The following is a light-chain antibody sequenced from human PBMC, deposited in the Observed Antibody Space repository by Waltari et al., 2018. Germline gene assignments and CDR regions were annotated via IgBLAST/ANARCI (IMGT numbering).Light chain of an antibody. CDR2: WAS. J-gene: IGKJ2*01. CDR3: QQYYSTPPYT. CDR1: QSVLYRSNNKNY. Sequence: DIVMTQSPDSLAVSLGERATINCKSSQSVLYRSNNKNYLAWYQQKPGQPPKLLISWASFRESGVPDRFSGSGSETDFTLTISSLQAEDVAVYYCQQYYSTPPYTFGQGTKLEIK. V-gene: IGKV4-1*01.